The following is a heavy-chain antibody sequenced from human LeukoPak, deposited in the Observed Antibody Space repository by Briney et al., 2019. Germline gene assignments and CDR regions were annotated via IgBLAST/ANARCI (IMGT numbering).Heavy chain of an antibody. D-gene: IGHD3-22*01. CDR2: IYPGDSDT. V-gene: IGHV5-51*01. CDR1: GYSFTTYW. Sequence: GESLKISCQGSGYSFTTYWIGWVRQMPGKGLEWMGIIYPGDSDTRYSPSFQGHVTISADKSISTAYLQWSSLKASDTAMYYCARGYYYDSSGYYFPHYGMDVWGQGTTVTVSS. CDR3: ARGYYYDSSGYYFPHYGMDV. J-gene: IGHJ6*01.